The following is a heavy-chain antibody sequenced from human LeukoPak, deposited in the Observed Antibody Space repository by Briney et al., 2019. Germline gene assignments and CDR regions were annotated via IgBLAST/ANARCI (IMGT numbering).Heavy chain of an antibody. D-gene: IGHD3-10*01. V-gene: IGHV3-48*03. CDR2: ISRTGTVI. Sequence: GGSLRLSCTASGFTFSSFEMNWVRQAPGKGPERISYISRTGTVIYYADSVKGRFTISRDNAKNSLFLRMTDLRVEDTAVYYCARDPRHYGSGTYYNERAQGIDYWGQGTLVTVSS. CDR3: ARDPRHYGSGTYYNERAQGIDY. CDR1: GFTFSSFE. J-gene: IGHJ4*02.